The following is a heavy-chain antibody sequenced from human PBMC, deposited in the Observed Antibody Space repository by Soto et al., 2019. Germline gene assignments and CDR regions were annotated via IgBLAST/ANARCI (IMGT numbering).Heavy chain of an antibody. CDR2: IIPVFGTT. V-gene: IGHV1-69*18. CDR1: GDTFSGYP. J-gene: IGHJ4*02. CDR3: ARDGGFGELKY. D-gene: IGHD3-10*01. Sequence: QVQLVQSGAELKKPGSSVKVSCKASGDTFSGYPINWVRQAPGEGLEWMGRIIPVFGTTNDAQRFEGRVTFTADDSTNTAYTELRGLLSEDTAVYYCARDGGFGELKYWGPGTLVTVSS.